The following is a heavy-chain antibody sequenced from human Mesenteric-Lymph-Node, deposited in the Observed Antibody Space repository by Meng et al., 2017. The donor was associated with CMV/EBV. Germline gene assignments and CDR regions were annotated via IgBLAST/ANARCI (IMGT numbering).Heavy chain of an antibody. CDR2: IRYDGSNK. V-gene: IGHV3-30*02. D-gene: IGHD1-1*01. CDR3: AKDPGNDLDAFDI. CDR1: GFTFTSYW. Sequence: GGSLRLSCAASGFTFTSYWMHWVRQAPGKGLEWVAFIRYDGSNKYYADSVKGRFTISRDNSKNTLYLQMNSLRAEDTAVYYCAKDPGNDLDAFDIWGQGTMVTVSS. J-gene: IGHJ3*02.